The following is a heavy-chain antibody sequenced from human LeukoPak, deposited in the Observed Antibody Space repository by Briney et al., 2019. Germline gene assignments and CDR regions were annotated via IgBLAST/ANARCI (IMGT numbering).Heavy chain of an antibody. CDR3: ARGYYDSSGCRN. J-gene: IGHJ4*02. CDR1: GYTFTGYY. D-gene: IGHD3-22*01. CDR2: INPNSGGT. Sequence: GSVKVSCKASGYTFTGYYMHWVRQAPGQGLEWMGWINPNSGGTNYAQKFQGRVTTTRDTSISTAYMELSRLRSDDTAVYYCARGYYDSSGCRNWGQGTLVTVSS. V-gene: IGHV1-2*02.